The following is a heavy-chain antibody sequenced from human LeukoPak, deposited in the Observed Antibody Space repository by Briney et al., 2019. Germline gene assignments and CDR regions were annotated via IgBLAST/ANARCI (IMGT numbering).Heavy chain of an antibody. V-gene: IGHV4-31*03. Sequence: PSETLSLTCTVSGGSISSGGYYWSWIRQHPGKGLEWIGYIYYSGSTYYNPSLKSRVTISVDRSKDQFSLKLSSVTAADTAVYYCARVPHYYYDSSGYPRWDAFDIWGQGTMVTVSS. D-gene: IGHD3-22*01. CDR2: IYYSGST. CDR3: ARVPHYYYDSSGYPRWDAFDI. J-gene: IGHJ3*02. CDR1: GGSISSGGYY.